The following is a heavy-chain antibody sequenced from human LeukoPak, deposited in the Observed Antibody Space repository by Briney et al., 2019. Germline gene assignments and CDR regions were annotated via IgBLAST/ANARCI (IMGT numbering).Heavy chain of an antibody. CDR3: ARGGYYGSGNDFRFDP. D-gene: IGHD3-10*01. V-gene: IGHV4-59*01. CDR1: GGSISNYY. CDR2: IYYSGST. J-gene: IGHJ5*02. Sequence: PSETLSLTCTVSGGSISNYYWSWIRQPPGKGLEWIGYIYYSGSTNYNPSLKSRVTISVDTSKNQFSLKLSSVTAADTAVYYCARGGYYGSGNDFRFDPWGQGTLVTVSS.